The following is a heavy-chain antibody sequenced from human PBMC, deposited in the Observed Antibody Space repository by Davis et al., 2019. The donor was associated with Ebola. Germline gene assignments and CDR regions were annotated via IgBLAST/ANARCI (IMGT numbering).Heavy chain of an antibody. D-gene: IGHD1-26*01. Sequence: GGSLRLSCAASGFTFSNYAMSWVRQAPGKGLEWVSTLGTSADTYYAASVKGRFTISRDNSRNTLYLQMNGLRVEDTAIYYCAKDTSNIWFDVWGQGTLVTVSA. CDR3: AKDTSNIWFDV. CDR1: GFTFSNYA. V-gene: IGHV3-23*01. CDR2: LGTSADT. J-gene: IGHJ3*01.